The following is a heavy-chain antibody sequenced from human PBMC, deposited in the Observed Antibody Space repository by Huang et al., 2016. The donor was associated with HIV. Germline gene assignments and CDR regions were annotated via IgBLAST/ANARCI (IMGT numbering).Heavy chain of an antibody. V-gene: IGHV5-51*03. J-gene: IGHJ4*02. CDR2: IYPGDSDT. D-gene: IGHD3-10*01. CDR3: ARLAGGTWSYYFDL. CDR1: GYIFTTSW. Sequence: EVELVQSGTEVKKPGESLKISCKGSGYIFTTSWIGWVRQMHGKGLGGMGIIYPGDSDTRYSPSFQGQVTMSVDKSINTAYLHWSSLKASDTAMYYCARLAGGTWSYYFDLWGQGALVTVSS.